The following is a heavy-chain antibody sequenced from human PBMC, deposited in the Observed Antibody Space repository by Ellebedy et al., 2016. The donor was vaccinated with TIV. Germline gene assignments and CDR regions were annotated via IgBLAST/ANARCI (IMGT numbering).Heavy chain of an antibody. CDR1: GFTVFNNY. CDR3: VRDWRGADY. Sequence: GGSLRLSXAASGFTVFNNYMNWVRQAPGKGLEWLSYISSNSDTTYYADSVKGRFTTSRDNAKNSLYLQMNSLRDEDTAVYYCVRDWRGADYWGQGTLVTVSS. CDR2: ISSNSDTT. D-gene: IGHD1-26*01. J-gene: IGHJ4*02. V-gene: IGHV3-48*02.